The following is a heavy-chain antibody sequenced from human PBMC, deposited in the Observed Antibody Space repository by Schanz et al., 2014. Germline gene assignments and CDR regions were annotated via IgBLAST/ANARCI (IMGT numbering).Heavy chain of an antibody. CDR3: ARGGSSGYDFSIYYMDV. D-gene: IGHD5-12*01. CDR2: IWYDGNNK. J-gene: IGHJ6*03. V-gene: IGHV3-33*01. CDR1: GFAFNNYG. Sequence: QVQLLESGGGVVQPGRSLRLSWAAPGFAFNNYGRHWVRQAQGKGLEWVAIIWYDGNNKKYADSVKGRFTISRDNFKNTLFLQMNSLRAEDTAAYYCARGGSSGYDFSIYYMDVWGKGTTVTVSS.